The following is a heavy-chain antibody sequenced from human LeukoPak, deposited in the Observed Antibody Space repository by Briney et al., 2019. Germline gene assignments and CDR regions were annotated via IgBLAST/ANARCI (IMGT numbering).Heavy chain of an antibody. CDR2: IYYSGST. CDR3: ARHSYDFWSGSVGFDY. V-gene: IGHV4-59*08. J-gene: IGHJ4*02. D-gene: IGHD3-3*01. CDR1: GGSISSYY. Sequence: PSETLSLTCTVSGGSISSYYWSWIRQPPGKGLEWIGYIYYSGSTNYNPSLKSRVTISVDTSKNQCSLKLSSVTAADTAVYYCARHSYDFWSGSVGFDYWGQGTLVTVSS.